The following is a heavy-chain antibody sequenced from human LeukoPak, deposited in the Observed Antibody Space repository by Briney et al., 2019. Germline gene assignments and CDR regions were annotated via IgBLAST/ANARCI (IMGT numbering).Heavy chain of an antibody. V-gene: IGHV4-39*07. Sequence: SQTLSLTCTVSGGSISSDSYYWSWIRQPPGKGLEWIGEINHSGSTNYNPSLKSRVTISVDTSKNQFSLKLSSVTAADTAVYYCARGWKGFSYYFDYWGQGTLVTVSS. D-gene: IGHD1-1*01. CDR2: INHSGST. CDR3: ARGWKGFSYYFDY. CDR1: GGSISSDSYY. J-gene: IGHJ4*02.